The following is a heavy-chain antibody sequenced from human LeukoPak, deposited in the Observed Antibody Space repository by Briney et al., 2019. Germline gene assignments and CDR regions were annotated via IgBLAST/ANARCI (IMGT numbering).Heavy chain of an antibody. V-gene: IGHV3-7*01. Sequence: PGGSLRLSCVASGFPFSSYWMTWVRQAPGKGLEWVANIKQDGSKKSYVDSVKGRFTISRDNAKNSLYLQMNSLRAEDTAVYYCARVAAVAGHNDYWGQGTLVTVSS. CDR3: ARVAAVAGHNDY. CDR2: IKQDGSKK. D-gene: IGHD6-19*01. CDR1: GFPFSSYW. J-gene: IGHJ4*02.